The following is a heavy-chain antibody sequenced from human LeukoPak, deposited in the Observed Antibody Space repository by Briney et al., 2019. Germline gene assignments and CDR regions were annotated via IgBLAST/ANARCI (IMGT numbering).Heavy chain of an antibody. Sequence: PGGPLRLSGAASGFTFSDYGSNWAGKAQGKGLGWVSSISSSSSYKYYADSLKGRFTISRDNAKNSLYMQVNSLRAEDTAVYYCARINDIDNSYHLDFWGHGTLVTVSS. CDR2: ISSSSSYK. V-gene: IGHV3-21*01. CDR3: ARINDIDNSYHLDF. J-gene: IGHJ4*01. CDR1: GFTFSDYG. D-gene: IGHD2-15*01.